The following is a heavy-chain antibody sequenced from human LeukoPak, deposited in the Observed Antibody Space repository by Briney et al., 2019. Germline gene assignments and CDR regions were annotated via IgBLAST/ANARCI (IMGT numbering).Heavy chain of an antibody. Sequence: PAETLSLTCTVSGGSISSGGYYWSWVRQLPEKGLEWIGYIYYSGSTYYNPPLKSRVTISVDTSKNQFSLKLSSVTAAETAVYYCARSDSSGSIDYWGQGTLVTVSS. D-gene: IGHD3-22*01. J-gene: IGHJ4*02. V-gene: IGHV4-31*03. CDR1: GGSISSGGYY. CDR2: IYYSGST. CDR3: ARSDSSGSIDY.